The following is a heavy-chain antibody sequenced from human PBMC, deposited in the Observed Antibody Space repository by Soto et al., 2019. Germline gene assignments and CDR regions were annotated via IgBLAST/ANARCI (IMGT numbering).Heavy chain of an antibody. CDR3: AGGSSSAWIDF. CDR1: GDPITGYHYY. Sequence: SETLSLTCTVSGDPITGYHYYWGWIRQAPGKGLEWVGSIYNGGGNTYYSPSLKSRVTISVDTSNNQFFLRLNSVTATDTAVYFCAGGSSSAWIDFWGQGTLVTVSS. V-gene: IGHV4-39*01. CDR2: IYNGGGNT. J-gene: IGHJ4*02. D-gene: IGHD6-25*01.